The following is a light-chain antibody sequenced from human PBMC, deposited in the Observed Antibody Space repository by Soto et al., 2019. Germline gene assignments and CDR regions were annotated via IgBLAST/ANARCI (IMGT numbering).Light chain of an antibody. CDR1: QSVSSN. CDR3: EHDNNCPPRT. Sequence: EIVMTQSPATLSVSPGERATLSCRASQSVSSNLAWYQQKPGQAPRLLIYGASTRPTGIPARFSGSGPGTEFNLTISSLQAEDVALYYCEHDNNCPPRTFGGGTMVEIK. J-gene: IGKJ4*01. CDR2: GAS. V-gene: IGKV3-15*01.